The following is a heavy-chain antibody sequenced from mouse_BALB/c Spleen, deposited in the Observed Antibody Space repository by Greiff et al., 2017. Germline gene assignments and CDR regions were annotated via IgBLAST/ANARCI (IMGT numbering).Heavy chain of an antibody. CDR1: GYTFSSYW. D-gene: IGHD1-1*01. V-gene: IGHV1-9*01. J-gene: IGHJ4*01. CDR3: ARRGGSSSYYYAMDY. CDR2: ILPGSGST. Sequence: QVQLNQSGAELMKPGASVKISCKATGYTFSSYWIEWVKQRPGHGLEWIGEILPGSGSTNYNEKFKGKATFTADTSSNTAYMQLSSLTSEDSAVYYCARRGGSSSYYYAMDYWGQGTSVTVSS.